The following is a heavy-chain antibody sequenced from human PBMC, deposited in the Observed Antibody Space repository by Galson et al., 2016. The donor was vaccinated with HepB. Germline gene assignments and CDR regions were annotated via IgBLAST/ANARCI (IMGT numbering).Heavy chain of an antibody. CDR2: ISINSGNT. D-gene: IGHD4-11*01. J-gene: IGHJ4*02. CDR1: GYTFPTYG. CDR3: ARDVQFRFDY. Sequence: SVKVSGKASGYTFPTYGISWVRQAPGQGLEWLGWISINSGNTNYAQKFQGRDTMTRDTSASTVYLDLRSLRPDDSALYYCARDVQFRFDYWSQGTLVTVSS. V-gene: IGHV1-18*04.